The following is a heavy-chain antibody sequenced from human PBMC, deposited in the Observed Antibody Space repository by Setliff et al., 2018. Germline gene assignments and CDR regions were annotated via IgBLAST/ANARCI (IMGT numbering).Heavy chain of an antibody. V-gene: IGHV7-4-1*02. CDR2: INTNTGNP. D-gene: IGHD6-19*01. J-gene: IGHJ4*02. Sequence: ASVKVSCKASGYTFTSYAMNWVRQAPGQGLEWLGWINTNTGNPTYAQGFTGRFVFSLDTSVSTAYLQISSLKAEDTAVYYCARLSSSGWYPLYFDYWGQGTLVTLSS. CDR3: ARLSSSGWYPLYFDY. CDR1: GYTFTSYA.